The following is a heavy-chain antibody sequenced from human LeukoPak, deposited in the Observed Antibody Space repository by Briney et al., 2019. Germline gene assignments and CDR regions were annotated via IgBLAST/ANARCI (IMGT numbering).Heavy chain of an antibody. CDR2: IYYSGST. CDR3: ARVSAARPDY. Sequence: SETLSLTCTVSGGSISSYSWSWIRQHPGKGLEWIGYIYYSGSTYYNPSLKSRVTISVDTSKNQFSLKLSSVTAADTAVYYCARVSAARPDYWGQGTLVTVSS. D-gene: IGHD6-6*01. V-gene: IGHV4-59*06. CDR1: GGSISSYS. J-gene: IGHJ4*02.